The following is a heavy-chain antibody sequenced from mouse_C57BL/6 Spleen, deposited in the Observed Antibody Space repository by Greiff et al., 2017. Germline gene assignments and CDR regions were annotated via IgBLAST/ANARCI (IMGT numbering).Heavy chain of an antibody. D-gene: IGHD2-1*01. V-gene: IGHV1-59*01. CDR1: GYTFTSYW. CDR2: IDPSDSYT. J-gene: IGHJ1*03. CDR3: ARLNGNDWYFDV. Sequence: QVQLQQPGAELVRPGTSVKLSCKASGYTFTSYWMHWVKQRPGQGLEWIGVIDPSDSYTNYNQKFKGKATLTVDTSSSTAYMQLSSLTSEDSAVYYCARLNGNDWYFDVWGTGTTVTVSS.